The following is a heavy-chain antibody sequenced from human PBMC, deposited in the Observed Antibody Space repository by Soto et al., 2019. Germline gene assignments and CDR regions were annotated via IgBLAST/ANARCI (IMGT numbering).Heavy chain of an antibody. CDR2: ISYDGSNK. CDR1: GITFSSYA. D-gene: IGHD4-17*01. Sequence: GGSRRLSCAASGITFSSYAMPWVRQAPGKGLEWVAVISYDGSNKYYADSVKGRFTISRDNSKNTLYLQMNSLRAEDTAVYYCARDRYGDYVSCFDYWGQGTLVTVSS. V-gene: IGHV3-30-3*01. CDR3: ARDRYGDYVSCFDY. J-gene: IGHJ4*02.